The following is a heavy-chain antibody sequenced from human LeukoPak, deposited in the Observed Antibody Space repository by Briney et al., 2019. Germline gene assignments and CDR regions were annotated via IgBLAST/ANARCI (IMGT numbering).Heavy chain of an antibody. D-gene: IGHD6-19*01. CDR1: GGSISSSNW. J-gene: IGHJ4*02. Sequence: SETLSLTCAVSGGSISSSNWWSWVRQPPGKGLEWIGEIYHSGSTNYSPSLKSRVSISVDKSKKQFSLKLSSVTAADTAVYYCARATLSYSSGCPDYWGQGTLVTVSS. V-gene: IGHV4-4*02. CDR2: IYHSGST. CDR3: ARATLSYSSGCPDY.